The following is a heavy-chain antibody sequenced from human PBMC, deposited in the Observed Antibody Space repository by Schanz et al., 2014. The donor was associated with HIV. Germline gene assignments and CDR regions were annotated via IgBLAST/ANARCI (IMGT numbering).Heavy chain of an antibody. CDR2: TWYDGSNK. D-gene: IGHD2-2*01. J-gene: IGHJ3*02. CDR1: GFTFRSYG. Sequence: HVQLVESGGGVVQPGRSLRLSCAASGFTFRSYGMHLVRQAPGKGLEWVAVTWYDGSNKYYADSVKGRFTISRDNSKNTLFLQMNSLRAEDTAVYFCARDVAGCSGTSCYSDAFDIWGQGTLVTVSS. V-gene: IGHV3-33*01. CDR3: ARDVAGCSGTSCYSDAFDI.